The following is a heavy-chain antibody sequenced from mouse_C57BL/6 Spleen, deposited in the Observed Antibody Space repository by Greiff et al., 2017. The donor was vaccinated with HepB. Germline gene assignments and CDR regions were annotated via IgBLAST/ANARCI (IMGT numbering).Heavy chain of an antibody. CDR3: TRGAGPWYFDC. V-gene: IGHV5-9-1*02. CDR1: GFTFSSYA. CDR2: ISSGGDYI. Sequence: EVMLVESGEGLVKPGGSLKLSCAASGFTFSSYAMSWVRQTPEKRLEWVAYISSGGDYIYYADTVKGRFTISRDNARNTLYLQMSSLKSEDTAWYYCTRGAGPWYFDCWGQGTTLTVSS. J-gene: IGHJ2*01. D-gene: IGHD3-3*01.